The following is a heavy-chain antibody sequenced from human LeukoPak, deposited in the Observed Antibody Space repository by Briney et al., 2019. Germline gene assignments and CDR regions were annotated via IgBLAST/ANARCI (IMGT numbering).Heavy chain of an antibody. Sequence: GGSLRLSCAASGFTLDYYGFHWVRQAPGKGLEWVAFIRYDGSNKIYADSVKGRFTISRDNSYNTVYLQMTGLRAEDTAVYYCAKDGESGIQYTQGYFDYWGQGTLVTVSS. V-gene: IGHV3-30*02. CDR2: IRYDGSNK. J-gene: IGHJ4*02. D-gene: IGHD1-1*01. CDR3: AKDGESGIQYTQGYFDY. CDR1: GFTLDYYG.